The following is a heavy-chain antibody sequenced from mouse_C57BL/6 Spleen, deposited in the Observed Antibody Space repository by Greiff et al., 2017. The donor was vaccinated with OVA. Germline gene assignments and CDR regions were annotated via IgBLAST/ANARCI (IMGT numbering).Heavy chain of an antibody. CDR3: ARDDGYYGSWIAY. J-gene: IGHJ3*01. CDR2: INPSNGGT. CDR1: GYTFTSYW. Sequence: VQLQQSGTELVKPGASVKLSCKASGYTFTSYWMHWVKQRPGQGLEWIGNINPSNGGTNYNEKFKSKATLTVDKSSSTAYMQRSSLTSEDSAVYYCARDDGYYGSWIAYWGQGTLVTVSA. D-gene: IGHD2-3*01. V-gene: IGHV1-53*01.